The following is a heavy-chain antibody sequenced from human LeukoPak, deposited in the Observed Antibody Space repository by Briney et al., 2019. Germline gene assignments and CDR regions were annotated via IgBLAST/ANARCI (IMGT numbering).Heavy chain of an antibody. Sequence: GSLRLPVAASEFTFATAWLSWVRQAPGKGLEWVGRIKTKTEGGTTDYAAPVKGRFTISRDDSKNTLYLLMNSLKTEDTAVYYCTTEVLKGATDGTFDIWGQGTMVTVSS. J-gene: IGHJ3*02. D-gene: IGHD1-26*01. V-gene: IGHV3-15*01. CDR3: TTEVLKGATDGTFDI. CDR2: IKTKTEGGTT. CDR1: EFTFATAW.